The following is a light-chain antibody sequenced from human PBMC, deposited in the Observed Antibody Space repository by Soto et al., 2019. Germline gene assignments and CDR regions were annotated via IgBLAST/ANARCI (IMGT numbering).Light chain of an antibody. CDR1: QSVSSSY. Sequence: ELVLTQSPGTLSLSPGERATLSCRASQSVSSSYLAWYQQKPGQAPRLLIYGASSRATGIPDRFTGSGSGTDFTLTISRLEPEDFAVYYCQQYGSSLPFGGGTKVDIK. CDR2: GAS. CDR3: QQYGSSLP. J-gene: IGKJ4*01. V-gene: IGKV3-20*01.